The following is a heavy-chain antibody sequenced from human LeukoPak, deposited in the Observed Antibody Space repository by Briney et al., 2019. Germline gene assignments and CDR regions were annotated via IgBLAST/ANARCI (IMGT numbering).Heavy chain of an antibody. D-gene: IGHD3-10*01. CDR3: ARGHYGFDP. J-gene: IGHJ5*02. CDR2: MYYSGGDT. CDR1: GGSISGYY. Sequence: SETLSLTCTVSGGSISGYYWSWLRQPPGKGLEWITYMYYSGGDTDYNPSLNSRVAISVDTSTNQVSLKLRSVTAADTAVYYCARGHYGFDPWGQGTLVTVSS. V-gene: IGHV4-59*08.